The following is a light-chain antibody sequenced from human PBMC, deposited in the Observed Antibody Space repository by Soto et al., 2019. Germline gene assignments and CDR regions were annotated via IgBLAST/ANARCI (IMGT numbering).Light chain of an antibody. CDR1: SSDVGGYDL. Sequence: QSALTQPASVSGSPGQSITISCTGTSSDVGGYDLVSWYQHHPGKAPKLMLYGDSQRPSGVSNRFSGSKSGNTASLTISGLQAEDEADYYCCSYAGSSTYVFGSGTKLTVL. CDR3: CSYAGSSTYV. J-gene: IGLJ1*01. CDR2: GDS. V-gene: IGLV2-23*01.